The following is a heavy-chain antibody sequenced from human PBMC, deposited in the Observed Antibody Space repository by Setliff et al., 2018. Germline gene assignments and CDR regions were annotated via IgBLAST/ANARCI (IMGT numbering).Heavy chain of an antibody. D-gene: IGHD3-3*01. J-gene: IGHJ6*02. CDR1: GFTFSSYS. V-gene: IGHV3-21*01. CDR2: ISSSSSYI. CDR3: ASGGPSSEFLGWLSYYYYYGMDV. Sequence: GGSLRLSCAASGFTFSSYSMNWVRQAPGKGLEWVSSISSSSSYIYYADSVKGRFTISRDNAKNSLYLQMNSLRAEDTAVYYCASGGPSSEFLGWLSYYYYYGMDVWGQGTTVTVSS.